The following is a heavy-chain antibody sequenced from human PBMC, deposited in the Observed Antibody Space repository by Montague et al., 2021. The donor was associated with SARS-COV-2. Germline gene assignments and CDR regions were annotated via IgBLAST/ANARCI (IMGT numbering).Heavy chain of an antibody. V-gene: IGHV3-21*01. CDR1: GFTFSSYS. J-gene: IGHJ4*02. D-gene: IGHD6-13*01. CDR2: ISSSSSYI. Sequence: SLRLSCAASGFTFSSYSMNWVRRAPGKGLEWVSSISSSSSYIYYADSVKGRFTISRDNAKNSLYLQMNSLRAEDTAVYYCARDRGSWYFDYWGQGTLVTASS. CDR3: ARDRGSWYFDY.